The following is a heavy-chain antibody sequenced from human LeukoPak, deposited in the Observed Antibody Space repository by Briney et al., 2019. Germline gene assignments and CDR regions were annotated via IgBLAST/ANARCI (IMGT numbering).Heavy chain of an antibody. Sequence: GGSLRLSCAASGFTFSSYEMNWVRQAPGKGLKWVSCISSSGSTIYYADSVKGRFTISRDNAKNSLYLQMNSLRAEDTAVYYCARGYFYCSGGSCYWGGHDYWGQGTLVTVSS. D-gene: IGHD2-15*01. J-gene: IGHJ4*02. V-gene: IGHV3-48*03. CDR3: ARGYFYCSGGSCYWGGHDY. CDR2: ISSSGSTI. CDR1: GFTFSSYE.